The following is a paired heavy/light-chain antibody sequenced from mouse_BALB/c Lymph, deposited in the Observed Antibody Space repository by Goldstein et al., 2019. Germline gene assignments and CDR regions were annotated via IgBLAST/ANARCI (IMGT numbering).Light chain of an antibody. V-gene: IGKV12-46*01. CDR1: ENIYSN. J-gene: IGKJ1*01. CDR2: AAT. CDR3: QHFWGTPWT. Sequence: DIQMTQSPASLSVSVGETVTITCRASENIYSNLAWYQQKQGKSPQLLVYAATNLADGVPSRFSGSGSGTQYSLKINSLQSEDFGSYYCQHFWGTPWTFGGGTKLEIK.
Heavy chain of an antibody. CDR2: ISSGGST. J-gene: IGHJ1*01. Sequence: EVKLVESGGGLVKPGGSLKLSCAASGFTFSSYAMSWVRQTPEKRLEWVASISSGGSTYYPDSVKGRFTISRDNARNILYLQMSSLRSEDTAMYYCARAKTYYYGSSSYWYFDVWGAGTTVTVSS. V-gene: IGHV5-6-5*01. CDR1: GFTFSSYA. CDR3: ARAKTYYYGSSSYWYFDV. D-gene: IGHD1-1*01.